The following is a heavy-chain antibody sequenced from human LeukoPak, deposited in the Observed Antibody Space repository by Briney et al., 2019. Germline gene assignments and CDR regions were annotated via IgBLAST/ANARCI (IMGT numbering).Heavy chain of an antibody. J-gene: IGHJ4*02. Sequence: PGGSLRLSCAVSGFTASSNYMSWVRQAPGKGLEWVSVIYSGGNAYYADSVKGRFTISRDNSKNTLYLQISTLRAEDSAVYYCARGQSEAGIPTFDYWGQGTLVTVSS. CDR3: ARGQSEAGIPTFDY. D-gene: IGHD6-19*01. CDR2: IYSGGNA. V-gene: IGHV3-66*01. CDR1: GFTASSNY.